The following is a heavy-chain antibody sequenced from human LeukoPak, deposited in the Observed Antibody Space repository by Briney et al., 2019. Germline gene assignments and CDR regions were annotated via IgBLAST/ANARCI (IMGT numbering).Heavy chain of an antibody. V-gene: IGHV3-48*03. CDR3: TTDLTGDNDY. D-gene: IGHD1-20*01. CDR2: ISGGGSTI. J-gene: IGHJ4*02. Sequence: GGSLRLSCAASGFTFSSFEMKWVRQAAGKGLEGVSYISGGGSTIYYADSVKGRFTISRDNAKNSLYLQMNSLKTEDTAVYYCTTDLTGDNDYWGQGTLVTVSS. CDR1: GFTFSSFE.